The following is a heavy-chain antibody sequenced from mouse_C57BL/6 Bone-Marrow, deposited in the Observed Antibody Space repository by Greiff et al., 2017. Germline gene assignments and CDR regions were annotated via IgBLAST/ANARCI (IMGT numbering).Heavy chain of an antibody. V-gene: IGHV7-1*01. CDR2: SRNKANDYTT. D-gene: IGHD1-1*01. CDR1: GFTFSDFY. CDR3: ARDADYYGSRVFAY. J-gene: IGHJ3*01. Sequence: EVKLMESGGGLVQSGRSLRLSCATSGFTFSDFYMEWVRQAPGKGLEWIAASRNKANDYTTEYSASVKGRFIVSRDTSQSILYLQMNALRAEDTAIYYCARDADYYGSRVFAYWGQGTLVTVSA.